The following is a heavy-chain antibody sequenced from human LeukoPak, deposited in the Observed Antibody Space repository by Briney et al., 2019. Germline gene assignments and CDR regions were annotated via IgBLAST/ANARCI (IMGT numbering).Heavy chain of an antibody. V-gene: IGHV3-21*04. CDR3: ARETFYYDSSGSYKYFDY. CDR2: ISSSSSYI. Sequence: GSLRLSCAASGFTFSSYSMNWVRQAPGKGLEWVSSISSSSSYIYYADSVKGRFTISRDNSKNTLYLQVSSLRADDTAVYYCARETFYYDSSGSYKYFDYWGQGTLVTVSS. D-gene: IGHD3-22*01. J-gene: IGHJ4*02. CDR1: GFTFSSYS.